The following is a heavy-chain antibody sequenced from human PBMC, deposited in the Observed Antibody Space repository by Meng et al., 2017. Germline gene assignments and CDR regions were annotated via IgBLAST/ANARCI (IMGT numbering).Heavy chain of an antibody. D-gene: IGHD5-12*01. CDR2: IKQDGSEK. Sequence: GGSLRLSCAASGFTFSSYWMSWVRQAPGKGLEWVANIKQDGSEKYYVDSVKGRFTISRDNAKNSLYLQMNSLRAEDTAVYYCASLYSGYWGYYFDNWGRGTLVTVSS. CDR3: ASLYSGYWGYYFDN. CDR1: GFTFSSYW. J-gene: IGHJ4*02. V-gene: IGHV3-7*01.